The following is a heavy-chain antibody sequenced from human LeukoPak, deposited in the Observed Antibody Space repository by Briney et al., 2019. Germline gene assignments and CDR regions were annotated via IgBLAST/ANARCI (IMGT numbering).Heavy chain of an antibody. CDR3: ANGIAAAGTSDY. J-gene: IGHJ4*02. D-gene: IGHD6-13*01. CDR2: IGNSGSTI. Sequence: GGSLRLSCTASGFTFSRYSMNWIRQAPGKGLEWLSFIGNSGSTIYYADSVKGRFTISRDNSKNTLYLQMNSLRAEDTAVYYCANGIAAAGTSDYWGQGTLVTVSS. CDR1: GFTFSRYS. V-gene: IGHV3-48*01.